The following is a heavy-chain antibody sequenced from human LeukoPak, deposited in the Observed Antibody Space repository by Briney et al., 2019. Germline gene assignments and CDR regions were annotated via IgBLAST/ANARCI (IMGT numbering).Heavy chain of an antibody. CDR3: VRGNDYGGPHY. V-gene: IGHV3-74*01. Sequence: GGSLRLSCAASGFIFSNYAMHWVRQAPGKGLVWVSRIDRDGSRINYADSVKGRFTISRDNGKNTLFLQMNSLRAEDAAVYYCVRGNDYGGPHYWGQGTLVTVSS. CDR1: GFIFSNYA. J-gene: IGHJ4*02. CDR2: IDRDGSRI. D-gene: IGHD4-23*01.